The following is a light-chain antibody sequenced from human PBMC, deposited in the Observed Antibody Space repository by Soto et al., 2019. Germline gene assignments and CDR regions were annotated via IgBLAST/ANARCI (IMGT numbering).Light chain of an antibody. CDR2: DAS. V-gene: IGKV3-15*01. J-gene: IGKJ1*01. Sequence: EIVMTQSPATLSVSPGERATLSCRASQSVSSNLAWYQQKPGQAPRLFIYDASTRATTIPARFSGSGSGTEFTLSISSLQSEDFAVYYCQQYNNWPRTFGQGTKVEIK. CDR3: QQYNNWPRT. CDR1: QSVSSN.